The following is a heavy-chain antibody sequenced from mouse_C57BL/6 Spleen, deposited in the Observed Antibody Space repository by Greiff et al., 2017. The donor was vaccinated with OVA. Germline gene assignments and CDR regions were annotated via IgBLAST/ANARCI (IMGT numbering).Heavy chain of an antibody. D-gene: IGHD1-1*01. J-gene: IGHJ3*01. Sequence: QVQLKQPGAELVKPGASVKLSCKASGYTFTSYWMQWVKQRPGQGLEWIGEIDPSDSYTNYNQKFKGKATLTVDTSSSTAYMQLSSLTSEDSAVYYCARNGVLRYSAWFAYWGQGTLVTVSA. CDR1: GYTFTSYW. CDR3: ARNGVLRYSAWFAY. CDR2: IDPSDSYT. V-gene: IGHV1-50*01.